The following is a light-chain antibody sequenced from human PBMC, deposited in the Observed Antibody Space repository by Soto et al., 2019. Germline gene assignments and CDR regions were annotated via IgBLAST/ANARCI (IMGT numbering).Light chain of an antibody. J-gene: IGKJ2*01. CDR3: QQYNNWPRT. CDR2: GAS. V-gene: IGKV3-15*01. CDR1: QSVSSN. Sequence: EIVMTQSSATLSVSPGERATVSCRASQSVSSNLAWYQQKPGQAPRLLIYGASTRATGIPARFSGSGSGTEFTLTIGSLQSEDFAVYYCQQYNNWPRTFGQGTKLEIK.